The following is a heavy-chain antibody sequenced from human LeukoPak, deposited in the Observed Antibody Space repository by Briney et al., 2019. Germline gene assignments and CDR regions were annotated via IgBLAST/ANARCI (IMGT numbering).Heavy chain of an antibody. Sequence: GASVKVSCKASGGTFSSYAISWVRQAPGQGLEWMGGIVPLFGTPPSAQKFQGRVTITADESTTTVYMELSSLRSEDTAVYYCARDYYPDGSYFDYWGQGSLVTVSS. CDR3: ARDYYPDGSYFDY. V-gene: IGHV1-69*13. J-gene: IGHJ4*02. D-gene: IGHD3-10*01. CDR2: IVPLFGTP. CDR1: GGTFSSYA.